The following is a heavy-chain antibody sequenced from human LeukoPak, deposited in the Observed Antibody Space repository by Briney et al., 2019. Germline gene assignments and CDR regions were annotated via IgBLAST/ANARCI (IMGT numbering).Heavy chain of an antibody. CDR2: IYHSGST. J-gene: IGHJ4*02. V-gene: IGHV4-4*02. Sequence: SETLSLTCAVSGDSIITNHWWSWVRQPPGKGLEWIGEIYHSGSTNYNPSLKSRVTISVDKSKNQFSLKLSSVTAADTAVYYCARDVGATPGYFDYWGQGTLVTVSS. CDR1: GDSIITNHW. D-gene: IGHD1-26*01. CDR3: ARDVGATPGYFDY.